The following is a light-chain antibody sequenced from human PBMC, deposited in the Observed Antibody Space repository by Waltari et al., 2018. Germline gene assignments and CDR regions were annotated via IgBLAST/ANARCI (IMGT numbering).Light chain of an antibody. CDR2: DVT. CDR3: CSYAGSLWV. Sequence: QSALTQPRSVSGSPGQSVTISCTGTSSDVGGSNSVLWYQQQPDKVPKLMIHDVTERPSGVPDRFSGSKSGNTASLTISGLQAGDEADYYCCSYAGSLWVFGGGTKVTVL. CDR1: SSDVGGSNS. J-gene: IGLJ2*01. V-gene: IGLV2-11*01.